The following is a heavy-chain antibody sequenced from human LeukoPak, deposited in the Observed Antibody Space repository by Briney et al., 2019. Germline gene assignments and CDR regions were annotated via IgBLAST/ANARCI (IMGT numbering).Heavy chain of an antibody. D-gene: IGHD2-15*01. V-gene: IGHV1-2*02. J-gene: IGHJ4*02. CDR1: GYTFTGYY. Sequence: GSVKVSCKASGYTFTGYYIHWVRQAPGQGLEWMGWINPDSGGTRYPQKFQGRATVTRDTSISTAYMELTRLTSDDTAVYYCARVRCSGGSCYEFDSWGQGTLVTVSS. CDR2: INPDSGGT. CDR3: ARVRCSGGSCYEFDS.